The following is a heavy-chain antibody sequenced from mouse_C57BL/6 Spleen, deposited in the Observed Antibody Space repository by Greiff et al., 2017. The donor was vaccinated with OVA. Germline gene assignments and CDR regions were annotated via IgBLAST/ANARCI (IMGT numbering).Heavy chain of an antibody. D-gene: IGHD2-4*01. V-gene: IGHV5-4*01. CDR3: ARDRGDDYYYFDY. Sequence: EVMLVESGGGLVKPGGSLKLSCAASGFTFSSYAMSWVRQTPEKRLEWVATISDGGSYTYYPDNVKGRFTISRDNAKNNLYLQMSHLKSEDTAMYYCARDRGDDYYYFDYWGQGTTLTVSS. CDR1: GFTFSSYA. J-gene: IGHJ2*01. CDR2: ISDGGSYT.